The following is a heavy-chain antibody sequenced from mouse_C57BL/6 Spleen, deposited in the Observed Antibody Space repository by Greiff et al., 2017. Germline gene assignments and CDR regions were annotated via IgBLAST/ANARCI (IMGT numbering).Heavy chain of an antibody. J-gene: IGHJ3*01. D-gene: IGHD4-1*01. CDR1: GFTFSNYW. V-gene: IGHV6-3*01. Sequence: EVKLVESGGGLVQPGGSMKLSCVASGFTFSNYWMNWVRQSPEKGLEWVAQIRLKSDNYATHYAESVKGRFTISRDDSKSSVYLQMNNVRAEDTGIYYCTGGDWGCFAYWGQGTLVTVSA. CDR2: IRLKSDNYAT. CDR3: TGGDWGCFAY.